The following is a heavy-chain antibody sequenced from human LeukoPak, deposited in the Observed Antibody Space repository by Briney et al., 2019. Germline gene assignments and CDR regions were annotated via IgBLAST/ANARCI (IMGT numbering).Heavy chain of an antibody. CDR1: GFTVSNNY. CDR3: ARVGIQLWSLYLDY. V-gene: IGHV3-53*01. Sequence: GGSLRLSCAASGFTVSNNYMSWVRQAPGKGLEWVSVIYRGGSTYYADSVKGRFTISRDNSKNTLYLQMNSLRAEDTAVYYCARVGIQLWSLYLDYWGQGTLVTVSS. J-gene: IGHJ4*02. CDR2: IYRGGST. D-gene: IGHD5-18*01.